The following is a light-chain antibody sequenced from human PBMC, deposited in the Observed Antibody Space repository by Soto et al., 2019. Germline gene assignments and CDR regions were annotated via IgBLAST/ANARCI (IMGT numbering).Light chain of an antibody. CDR1: QSVSSN. CDR2: GAS. CDR3: QQYNNWPRT. V-gene: IGKV3-15*01. Sequence: EIVMTQSPATLSVSPGERATVSCRASQSVSSNLAWYQQKPGQAPRPLIYGASTRATGIPARFSGSGSGTEFTLTIGSLRAEDFAVYYCQQYNNWPRTFGQGTKLEIK. J-gene: IGKJ2*01.